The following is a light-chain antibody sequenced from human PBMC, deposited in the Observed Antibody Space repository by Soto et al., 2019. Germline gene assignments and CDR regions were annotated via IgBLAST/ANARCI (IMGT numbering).Light chain of an antibody. V-gene: IGKV1-9*01. J-gene: IGKJ4*01. CDR1: QALSNY. CDR3: QQLSRYPLT. Sequence: DIPLTQSPSALSASVGDTVTITCRASQALSNYLAWYQQKPGKAPDLLIYSASTLQSGVPSRFSGSGSETEFSLTIRALQPEDFATYYCQQLSRYPLTFGGGTKVDIK. CDR2: SAS.